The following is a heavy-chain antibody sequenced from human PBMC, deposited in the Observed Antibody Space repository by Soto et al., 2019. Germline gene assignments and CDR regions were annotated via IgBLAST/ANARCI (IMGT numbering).Heavy chain of an antibody. Sequence: SETLSLTCTVSGGSISRGGYYWNWIRQHPGKGLEWIGYIFYSGTTYYNPSLKSRVTISVDTSKNQFSLKLSSVTAADTAVYYCARRYGGNFDYWGQGTLVTVSS. CDR1: GGSISRGGYY. CDR2: IFYSGTT. V-gene: IGHV4-31*03. D-gene: IGHD1-26*01. CDR3: ARRYGGNFDY. J-gene: IGHJ4*02.